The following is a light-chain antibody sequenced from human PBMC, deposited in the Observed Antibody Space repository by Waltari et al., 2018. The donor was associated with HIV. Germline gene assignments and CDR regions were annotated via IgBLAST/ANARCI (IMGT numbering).Light chain of an antibody. Sequence: SFELPQPPSVSVSPGPTARITCSGDTLPKQYVFWYPKRPGQAPVLVIYKDNERPSGIPERFSGSTSGTTVALTISGVQAEDEADYYCQSSDSSGAYWVFGGGTRVTVL. CDR1: TLPKQY. CDR2: KDN. J-gene: IGLJ3*02. V-gene: IGLV3-25*03. CDR3: QSSDSSGAYWV.